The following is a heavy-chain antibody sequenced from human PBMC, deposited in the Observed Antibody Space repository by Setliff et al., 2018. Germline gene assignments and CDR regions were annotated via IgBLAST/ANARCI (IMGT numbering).Heavy chain of an antibody. CDR1: GGSISSSSYY. V-gene: IGHV4-39*07. CDR2: IYYSGST. J-gene: IGHJ3*02. D-gene: IGHD3-16*02. CDR3: ARGSFGGVIVDAFDI. Sequence: PSETLSLTCTVSGGSISSSSYYWGWIRQPPGKGLEWIGSIYYSGSTYYNPSLKSRVTISVDTSKNQFSLKLSSVTAADTAVYYCARGSFGGVIVDAFDIWGQGTMVTGSS.